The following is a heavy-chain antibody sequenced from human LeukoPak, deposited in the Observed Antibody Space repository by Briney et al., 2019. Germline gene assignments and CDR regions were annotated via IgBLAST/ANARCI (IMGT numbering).Heavy chain of an antibody. J-gene: IGHJ4*02. V-gene: IGHV4-30-4*01. CDR1: GFSINSDDHY. D-gene: IGHD3-22*01. Sequence: SETLSLTCSVSGFSINSDDHYWSRIRQPPGKGLDWFRYIYYSGSTYYTPSLKSRVTISVDTSKNQFSLKLSSVTAADTAVYYCARDETSYYYDSSGYYRYWGQGTLVTVSS. CDR3: ARDETSYYYDSSGYYRY. CDR2: IYYSGST.